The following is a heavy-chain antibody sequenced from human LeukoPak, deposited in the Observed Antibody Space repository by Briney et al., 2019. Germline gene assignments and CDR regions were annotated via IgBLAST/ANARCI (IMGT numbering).Heavy chain of an antibody. CDR1: GFTFSSFT. CDR2: IGSTSAYK. Sequence: GGSLRLSCAASGFTFSSFTMNWVRQAPGKGLEWVSSIGSTSAYKYYADSVKGRFTISRDNAKDSLYLQMNSLRAEDTAVYYCARDLEYGETLVDFDYWGQGTLVTVSSGESSQPSPAGVLALLPQCDNSFDPWGQGTLVTVSS. J-gene: IGHJ5*02. V-gene: IGHV3-21*01. CDR3: ARDLEYGETLVDFDYWGQGTLVTVSSGESSQPSPAGVLALLPQCDNSFDP. D-gene: IGHD4-17*01.